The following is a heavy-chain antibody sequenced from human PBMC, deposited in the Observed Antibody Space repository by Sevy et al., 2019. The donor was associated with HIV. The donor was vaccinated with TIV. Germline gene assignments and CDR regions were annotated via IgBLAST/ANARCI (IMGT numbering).Heavy chain of an antibody. D-gene: IGHD6-13*01. CDR2: ISSSSRYT. CDR3: ARNDAVAGPDYCDS. CDR1: GFTFSNYY. J-gene: IGHJ4*02. V-gene: IGHV3-11*06. Sequence: GGSLRLSCAASGFTFSNYYMSWIRQAPGKGMEWVSYISSSSRYTNYAHSVKGRFTISRDNAKNSLYLQMNSLRAEDTAVYYCARNDAVAGPDYCDSWGQGTLVTVSS.